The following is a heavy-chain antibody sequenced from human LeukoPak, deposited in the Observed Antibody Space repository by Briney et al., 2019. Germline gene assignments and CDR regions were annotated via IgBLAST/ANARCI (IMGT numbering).Heavy chain of an antibody. CDR3: AKDLGRYRNNCFDY. CDR1: GFTFSSYA. V-gene: IGHV3-23*01. D-gene: IGHD1-26*01. Sequence: PGGSLRLSCAVSGFTFSSYAMSWVRQAPGKGLEWVSGISGGGDYTYYADSVKGRFTISRDDSKNTLYLQMNSLRAEDTAVYYCAKDLGRYRNNCFDYWAQGTLVTVSS. J-gene: IGHJ4*02. CDR2: ISGGGDYT.